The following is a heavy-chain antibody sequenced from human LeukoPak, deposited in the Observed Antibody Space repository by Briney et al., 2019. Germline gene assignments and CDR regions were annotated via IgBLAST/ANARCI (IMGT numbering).Heavy chain of an antibody. CDR1: GGSISSYY. CDR2: IYYSGST. Sequence: SETLSLTCTLSGGSISSYYWSWIRQPPGKGLEWIGYIYYSGSTNYNPSLKSRVTISLDTSKNQFSLKLSSVTAADTAVYYCARVAHHPYYDFWSGYYVGYYYYYYMDVWGKGTTVTVSS. J-gene: IGHJ6*03. D-gene: IGHD3-3*01. CDR3: ARVAHHPYYDFWSGYYVGYYYYYYMDV. V-gene: IGHV4-59*01.